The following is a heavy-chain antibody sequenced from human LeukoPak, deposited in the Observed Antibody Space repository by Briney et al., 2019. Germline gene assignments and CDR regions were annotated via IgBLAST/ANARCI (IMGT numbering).Heavy chain of an antibody. V-gene: IGHV4-61*05. CDR3: ARGLGYGDYEGY. CDR2: IYTSGST. CDR1: GGSISSSSYY. D-gene: IGHD4-17*01. Sequence: SETLSLTCTVSGGSISSSSYYWGWIRQPPGKGLEWIGRIYTSGSTNYNPSLKSRVTISVDTSKNQFSLKLSSVTAADTAVYYCARGLGYGDYEGYWGQGTLVTVSS. J-gene: IGHJ4*02.